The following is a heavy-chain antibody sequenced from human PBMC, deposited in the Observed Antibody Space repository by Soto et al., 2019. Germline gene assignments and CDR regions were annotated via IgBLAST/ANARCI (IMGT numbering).Heavy chain of an antibody. CDR2: MKKDGSET. CDR1: GFSFGDYW. D-gene: IGHD3-3*01. CDR3: AKLGSGYYTGLYFDY. V-gene: IGHV3-7*03. J-gene: IGHJ4*02. Sequence: VQLVESGGALVQRGGSLRLSCAASGFSFGDYWMSWVRQAPGKGLEWVAHMKKDGSETYYVDSVKGRFTVSRDNSKNSLYLQMNSLRAEDTAVYYCAKLGSGYYTGLYFDYWGQGTRVTSPQ.